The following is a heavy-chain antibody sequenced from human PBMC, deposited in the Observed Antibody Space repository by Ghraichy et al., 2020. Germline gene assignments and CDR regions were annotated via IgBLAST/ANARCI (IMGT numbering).Heavy chain of an antibody. CDR1: GFTFNSYS. Sequence: GGSLRLSCAASGFTFNSYSMNWVRQAPGKGLEWVSYISSSSSTIYYTDSVKGRFTISRDNAKNSLYLQMNSLRDEDTAVYYCARARWITVTTPFDPWGQGTLVTVSS. J-gene: IGHJ5*02. D-gene: IGHD4-17*01. V-gene: IGHV3-48*02. CDR2: ISSSSSTI. CDR3: ARARWITVTTPFDP.